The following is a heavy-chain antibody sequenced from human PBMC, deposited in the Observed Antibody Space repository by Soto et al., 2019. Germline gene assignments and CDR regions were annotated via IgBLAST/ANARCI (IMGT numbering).Heavy chain of an antibody. CDR3: WADLNGRYGYGAFDI. CDR2: IWYDGSNK. Sequence: GGSLRLSCAVSGFTFSNYGMHWVRQAPGKGLEWVAVIWYDGSNKYYADSLKGRFTISRDNSKNTLYLQMNSLRVEDAGVDYFWADLNGRYGYGAFDIWGRGTMVTVSS. V-gene: IGHV3-33*01. CDR1: GFTFSNYG. D-gene: IGHD5-18*01. J-gene: IGHJ3*02.